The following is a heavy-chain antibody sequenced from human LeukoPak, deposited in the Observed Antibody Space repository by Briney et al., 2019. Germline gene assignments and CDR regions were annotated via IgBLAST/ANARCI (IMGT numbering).Heavy chain of an antibody. D-gene: IGHD2-2*01. CDR3: AAERYCSSTSCKAGGY. V-gene: IGHV1-8*03. Sequence: ASVKVSCKAPGYTFTSYDINWVRQATGQGLEWMGWMNPNSGNTGYAQKFQGSVTITRNTSISTAYMELSSLRSEDTAVYYCAAERYCSSTSCKAGGYWGQGTLVTVSS. CDR1: GYTFTSYD. J-gene: IGHJ4*02. CDR2: MNPNSGNT.